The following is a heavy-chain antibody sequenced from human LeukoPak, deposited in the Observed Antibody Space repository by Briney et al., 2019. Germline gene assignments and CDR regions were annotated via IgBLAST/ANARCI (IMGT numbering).Heavy chain of an antibody. CDR3: ARGYYYDSSGYYPYLDY. CDR2: IYSGGST. V-gene: IGHV3-53*01. J-gene: IGHJ4*02. CDR1: GFTVSSNY. Sequence: GGSLRLSCAASGFTVSSNYMSWVRQAPGKGLEWVSVIYSGGSTYYADSVKGRFTISRDNSKNTLYLQMNSLRAEDTAVYYCARGYYYDSSGYYPYLDYWGQGTLVTVSS. D-gene: IGHD3-22*01.